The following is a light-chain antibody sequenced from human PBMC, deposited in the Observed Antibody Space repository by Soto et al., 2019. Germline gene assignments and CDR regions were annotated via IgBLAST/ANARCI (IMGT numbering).Light chain of an antibody. CDR3: CSYTRSYTWV. V-gene: IGLV2-14*01. Sequence: QSALTQPASVPGSPRQSITISCTGTSSDVGDGDFVSWYQQRPGNAPKLMIYKVSNRPSGVSNRFSGSKSGNTASLTISGIQAEDEADYYCCSYTRSYTWVFGGGTKLTVL. CDR2: KVS. J-gene: IGLJ3*02. CDR1: SSDVGDGDF.